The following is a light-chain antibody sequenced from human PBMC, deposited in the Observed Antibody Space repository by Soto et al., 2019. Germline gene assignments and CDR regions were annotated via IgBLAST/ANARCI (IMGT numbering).Light chain of an antibody. Sequence: EIVMTQSPATLSVSPGERATLSCRASQSVSSNFAWYQQKPGQAPRLLIYGASTRATGIPARFSGSGSGTEFTLTISSLQSEDVAVYYCQQYNNWPPVTFGQGTKVEIK. J-gene: IGKJ1*01. V-gene: IGKV3-15*01. CDR1: QSVSSN. CDR2: GAS. CDR3: QQYNNWPPVT.